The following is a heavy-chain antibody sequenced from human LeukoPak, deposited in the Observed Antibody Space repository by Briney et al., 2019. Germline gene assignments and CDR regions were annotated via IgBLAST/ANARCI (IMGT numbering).Heavy chain of an antibody. J-gene: IGHJ4*02. V-gene: IGHV4-38-2*02. Sequence: PSETLSLTCTVSGYSISSGYYWGWIRQPPGKGLEWIGSIYHSGSTYYNPSLKTRVTISVDTSKNQFSLKLSSVTAADTAVYYCARLFSGWPIDYWGQGTLVTVSS. CDR2: IYHSGST. CDR3: ARLFSGWPIDY. CDR1: GYSISSGYY. D-gene: IGHD6-19*01.